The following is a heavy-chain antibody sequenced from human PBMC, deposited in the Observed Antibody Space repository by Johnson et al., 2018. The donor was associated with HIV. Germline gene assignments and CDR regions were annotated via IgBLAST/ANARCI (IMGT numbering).Heavy chain of an antibody. D-gene: IGHD2-2*01. CDR2: IYSGGRT. CDR3: ARAPLGYCSSSTCITDAFDV. Sequence: EQLVESGGGVIRPGGSLKLSCAASGFTFEDHDMSWVSQVPGKGLEWVSVIYSGGRTDYADSVKGRFTISRDNSKNTLYLQMNSLRAEDTAVYYCARAPLGYCSSSTCITDAFDVWGQGTMVTVSS. V-gene: IGHV3-66*01. J-gene: IGHJ3*01. CDR1: GFTFEDHD.